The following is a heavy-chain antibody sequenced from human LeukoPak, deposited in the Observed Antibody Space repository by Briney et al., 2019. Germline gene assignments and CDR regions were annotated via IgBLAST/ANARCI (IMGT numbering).Heavy chain of an antibody. J-gene: IGHJ3*02. CDR2: ISGSGNTI. D-gene: IGHD2-2*01. V-gene: IGHV3-11*01. CDR1: GFTFSDYY. Sequence: GGSLRLSCAASGFTFSDYYISWIRQAPGKGLEWLSYISGSGNTIYYADSVKGRFTISRDNAKQSVYLEMNSLRAEDTAVYYCAKSSYCISSTCYGRAFEIWGQGTTVTVSS. CDR3: AKSSYCISSTCYGRAFEI.